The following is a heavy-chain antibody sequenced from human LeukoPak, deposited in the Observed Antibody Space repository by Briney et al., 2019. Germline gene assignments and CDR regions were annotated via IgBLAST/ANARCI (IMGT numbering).Heavy chain of an antibody. CDR1: GFTFDDYA. D-gene: IGHD5-12*01. V-gene: IGHV3-23*01. J-gene: IGHJ4*02. Sequence: TGGSLRLSCAASGFTFDDYATHWVRQAPGKGLEWVSGISDSGSTAFYADSVKGRFTSSRDNPKNTLYLQINSLRAEDTAVYYCAKDMQTWPRFPDYWGQGTLVAVSS. CDR2: ISDSGSTA. CDR3: AKDMQTWPRFPDY.